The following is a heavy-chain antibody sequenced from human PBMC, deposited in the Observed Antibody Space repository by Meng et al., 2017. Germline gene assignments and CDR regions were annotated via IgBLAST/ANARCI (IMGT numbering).Heavy chain of an antibody. J-gene: IGHJ6*02. CDR3: ARGLIATDGMDV. CDR2: INHSGST. CDR1: GGSCSGYY. D-gene: IGHD2-8*01. Sequence: LRLSCAVYGGSCSGYYWSWIRQPPGKVLEWIGVINHSGSTNYNPSLKSRVTISVDTSKNQFSLKLSSVTAADTAVYYCARGLIATDGMDVWGQGTTVTVSS. V-gene: IGHV4-34*01.